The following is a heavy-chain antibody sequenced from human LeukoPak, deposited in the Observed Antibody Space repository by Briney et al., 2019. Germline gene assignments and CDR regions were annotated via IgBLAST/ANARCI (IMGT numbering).Heavy chain of an antibody. CDR3: ARHPPGFRYSSGPIDY. CDR1: GFTFNSYG. CDR2: MWYDGSNK. D-gene: IGHD3-22*01. J-gene: IGHJ4*02. Sequence: GGSVRLSCAPSGFTFNSYGVHWVRQAPGKGREWVAFMWYDGSNKYYAHSVKGRFTISRDNAKNSLFLQMDSLRAEDTAVYYCARHPPGFRYSSGPIDYWGQGTLVTVSS. V-gene: IGHV3-33*01.